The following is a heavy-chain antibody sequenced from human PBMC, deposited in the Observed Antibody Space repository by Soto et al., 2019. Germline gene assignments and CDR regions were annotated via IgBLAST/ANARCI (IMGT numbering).Heavy chain of an antibody. CDR2: ISAYNGNT. J-gene: IGHJ6*02. V-gene: IGHV1-18*01. CDR1: GYTFTSYG. D-gene: IGHD2-2*01. CDR3: VYCSSTSCYGMDV. Sequence: ASVKVSCKASGYTFTSYGISCVRQAPGQGLEWMGWISAYNGNTNYAQKLQGRVTMTTDTSTSTAYMELRSLRSDDTAVYYCVYCSSTSCYGMDVWGQGTTVTVSS.